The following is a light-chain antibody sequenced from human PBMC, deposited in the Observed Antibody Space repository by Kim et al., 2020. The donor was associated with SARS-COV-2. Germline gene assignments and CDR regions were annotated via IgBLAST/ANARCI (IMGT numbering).Light chain of an antibody. Sequence: SSELTQDPVVSVALGQTVTITCQGDTLRTYYATWYQQKPGQAPTLVIFGKNDRPSGNPDRFSGSTSGNTASLTIPGALAEDEADYYGYSRDTTGGVFGGG. CDR2: GKN. J-gene: IGLJ3*02. CDR3: YSRDTTGGV. CDR1: TLRTYY. V-gene: IGLV3-19*01.